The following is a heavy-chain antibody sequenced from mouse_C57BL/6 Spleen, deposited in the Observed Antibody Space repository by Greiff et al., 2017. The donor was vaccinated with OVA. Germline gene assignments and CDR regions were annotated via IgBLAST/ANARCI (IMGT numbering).Heavy chain of an antibody. CDR1: GYTFTSYW. CDR2: IYPGSGST. D-gene: IGHD2-4*01. J-gene: IGHJ2*01. Sequence: QVQLKQPGAELVKPGASVKMSCKASGYTFTSYWITWVKQRPGQGLEWIGDIYPGSGSTNYNEKFKSKATLTVDTSSSTAYMQLSSLTSEDSAVYYCARGRYDYDGFDYWGQGTTLTVSS. V-gene: IGHV1-55*01. CDR3: ARGRYDYDGFDY.